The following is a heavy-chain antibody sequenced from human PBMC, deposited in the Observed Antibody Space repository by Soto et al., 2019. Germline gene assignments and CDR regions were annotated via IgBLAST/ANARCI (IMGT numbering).Heavy chain of an antibody. CDR3: AKGKVAYDNSGLQYFYYFPMNV. CDR2: ISGGGGTT. D-gene: IGHD3-22*01. J-gene: IGHJ6*02. Sequence: PGGSLRLSCAASEFTFSSYAMNWARQAPGRGLEWVSVISGGGGTTYYADSVKGRFRISRDNSKNTLYLQMNSLRVEDTAVYYCAKGKVAYDNSGLQYFYYFPMNVWGQGTTVTVSS. CDR1: EFTFSSYA. V-gene: IGHV3-23*01.